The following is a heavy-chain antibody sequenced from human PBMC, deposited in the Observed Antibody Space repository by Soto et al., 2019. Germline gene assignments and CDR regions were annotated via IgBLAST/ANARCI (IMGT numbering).Heavy chain of an antibody. CDR3: APTRVRPHQRDDYGMDV. D-gene: IGHD2-21*02. CDR2: IFSNDEK. Sequence: QVTLKESGPVLVKPTETLTLTCTVSGFSLSNARMGVSWIRQPPRKALEWLAHIFSNDEKSYSTSLKSRLTTSKDTSKSQVVLTMTNMDPVDTATYYCAPTRVRPHQRDDYGMDVWGQGTTVTVSS. CDR1: GFSLSNARMG. J-gene: IGHJ6*02. V-gene: IGHV2-26*01.